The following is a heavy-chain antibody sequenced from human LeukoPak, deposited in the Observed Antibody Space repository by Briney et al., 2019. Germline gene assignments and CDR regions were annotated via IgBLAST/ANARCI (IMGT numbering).Heavy chain of an antibody. CDR3: ARWRGYSSGWSGPFDD. D-gene: IGHD6-13*01. J-gene: IGHJ4*02. CDR1: GYXFTGHY. CDR2: IDAKSGGT. V-gene: IGHV1-2*06. Sequence: ASVKVSCKASGYXFTGHYMHWVRQAPGQGREWLGQIDAKSGGTKYAQRFQGRVTMTRDTSINTGYMELSSLTSDDTAVYYCARWRGYSSGWSGPFDDWGQGTLVTVSS.